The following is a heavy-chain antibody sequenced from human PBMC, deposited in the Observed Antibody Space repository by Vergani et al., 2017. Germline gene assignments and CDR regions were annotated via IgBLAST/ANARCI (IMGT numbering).Heavy chain of an antibody. CDR1: GGTFSSYA. CDR3: ARDSHYDFWSGYSFFDY. V-gene: IGHV1-69*14. Sequence: QVQLVQSGAEVKKPGSSVKVSCKASGGTFSSYAISWVRQAPGQGLEWMGRIIPIFGTANYAQKFQGRVTITADKSTSTAYMELSSLRSEDTAVYYCARDSHYDFWSGYSFFDYWGQGTLVTVSS. D-gene: IGHD3-3*01. J-gene: IGHJ4*02. CDR2: IIPIFGTA.